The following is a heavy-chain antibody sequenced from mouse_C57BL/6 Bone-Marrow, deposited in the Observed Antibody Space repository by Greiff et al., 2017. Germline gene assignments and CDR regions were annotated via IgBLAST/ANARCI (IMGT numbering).Heavy chain of an antibody. CDR3: ARLPITTVVGFDY. J-gene: IGHJ2*01. CDR2: ISSGGSYT. V-gene: IGHV5-6*01. D-gene: IGHD1-1*01. CDR1: GFTFSSYG. Sequence: EVQVVESGGDLVKPGGSLKLSCAASGFTFSSYGMSWVRQTPDKRLAWVATISSGGSYTYYPDSVKGRFTISRDNAKNTLYLQMSSLKSEDTAMYYCARLPITTVVGFDYWGQGTTLTVSS.